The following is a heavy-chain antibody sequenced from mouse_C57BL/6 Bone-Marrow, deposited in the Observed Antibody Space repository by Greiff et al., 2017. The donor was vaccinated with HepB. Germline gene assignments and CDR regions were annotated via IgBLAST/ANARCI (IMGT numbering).Heavy chain of an antibody. CDR1: GFTFSTYG. J-gene: IGHJ3*01. D-gene: IGHD1-1*01. V-gene: IGHV5-6*01. Sequence: EVMLVESGGDLVKPGGSLKLSCAASGFTFSTYGMSWVRQTPDKRLEWVANVSTGGGYTDYPDSVKGRFTISRDNAKNTLYLQMSGLKSEDTAMFYCTRLSYYYDSEGFAYWGQGTLVTVSA. CDR3: TRLSYYYDSEGFAY. CDR2: VSTGGGYT.